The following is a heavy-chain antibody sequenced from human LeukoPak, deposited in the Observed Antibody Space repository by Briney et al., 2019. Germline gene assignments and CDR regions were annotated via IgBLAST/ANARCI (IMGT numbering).Heavy chain of an antibody. Sequence: GGSLRLSCAASGFTFSSYEMNWVRQAPGKGLEWVSYISSSSSTIYYADSVKGRFTISRDNAKNSLYLQMNSLRAEDTAVYYCARLGELSSIDYWGQGTLVTVSS. D-gene: IGHD3-16*02. CDR1: GFTFSSYE. J-gene: IGHJ4*02. V-gene: IGHV3-48*01. CDR2: ISSSSSTI. CDR3: ARLGELSSIDY.